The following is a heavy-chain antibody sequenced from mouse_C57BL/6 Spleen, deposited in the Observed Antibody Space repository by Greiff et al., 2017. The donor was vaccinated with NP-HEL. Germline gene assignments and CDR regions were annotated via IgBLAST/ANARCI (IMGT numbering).Heavy chain of an antibody. CDR2: IYPGDGDT. CDR3: ARGGDYDWYFDY. V-gene: IGHV1-80*01. D-gene: IGHD2-4*01. Sequence: VQLQQSGAELVKPGASVKISCKASGYAFSSYWMNWVKQRPGKGLEWIGQIYPGDGDTNYNGKFKGKATLTADKSSSTAYMQLSSLTSEDSAVYFCARGGDYDWYFDYWGQGTTLTVSS. CDR1: GYAFSSYW. J-gene: IGHJ2*01.